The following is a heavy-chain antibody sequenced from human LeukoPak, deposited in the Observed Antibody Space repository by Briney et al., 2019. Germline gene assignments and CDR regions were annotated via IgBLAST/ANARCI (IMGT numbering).Heavy chain of an antibody. CDR1: GDSISNYY. V-gene: IGHV4-59*01. J-gene: IGHJ4*02. D-gene: IGHD3-10*01. CDR2: ISYSGST. CDR3: ARGSSRGLGY. Sequence: PSETLSLTCTVSGDSISNYYWSWIRQPPGNGLEWIGYISYSGSTNYNPSLKSRVTMLVDTSMNQFSLNLNSVTAADTAVYYCARGSSRGLGYWGQGTLVTVSS.